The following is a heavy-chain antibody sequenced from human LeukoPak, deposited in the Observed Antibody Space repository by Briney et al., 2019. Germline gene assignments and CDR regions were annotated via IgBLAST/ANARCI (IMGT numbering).Heavy chain of an antibody. D-gene: IGHD3-10*01. V-gene: IGHV5-51*01. CDR1: GYSFTTYW. Sequence: GEPLKIPCQGSGYSFTTYWIGGVRQIPGKGLEWMGIIYPGDSDTRYSPSFQGQVTISADRSISTAYLQWTSLKASDTAMYYCARPGSGTIGIDYWGQGTLVTVSS. CDR3: ARPGSGTIGIDY. J-gene: IGHJ4*02. CDR2: IYPGDSDT.